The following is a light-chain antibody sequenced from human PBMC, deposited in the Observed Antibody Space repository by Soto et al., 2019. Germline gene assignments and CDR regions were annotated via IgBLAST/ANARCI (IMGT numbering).Light chain of an antibody. CDR1: QSVSNY. J-gene: IGKJ5*01. V-gene: IGKV3-11*01. CDR3: QQRGTWPRVT. CDR2: DAS. Sequence: EIVLTQSPATLCLSPGERASLSCRASQSVSNYLAWFQQKPDQAPRLLIYDASNRATGVPARFSGSGSGTDFTLTISSLEPEDFAVYYCQQRGTWPRVTFGLGTRLEIK.